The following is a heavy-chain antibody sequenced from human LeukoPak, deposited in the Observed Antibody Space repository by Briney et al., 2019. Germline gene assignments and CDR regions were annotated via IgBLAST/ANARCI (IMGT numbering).Heavy chain of an antibody. V-gene: IGHV4-59*01. CDR1: GGSISSYY. J-gene: IGHJ4*02. CDR3: ARGMADTYSSSWYVDPFDY. CDR2: IYYSGST. Sequence: SETLSLTCTVSGGSISSYYWSWIRQLPGKGLEWIGYIYYSGSTNYNPSLKSRVTISVDTSKNQFSLKLSSVTAADTAVYYCARGMADTYSSSWYVDPFDYWGQGTLVTVSS. D-gene: IGHD6-13*01.